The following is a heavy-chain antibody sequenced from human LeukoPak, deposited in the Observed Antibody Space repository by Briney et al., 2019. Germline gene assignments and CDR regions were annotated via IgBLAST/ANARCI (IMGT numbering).Heavy chain of an antibody. D-gene: IGHD5-18*01. Sequence: GESLKISCKASGYTFTNYWIGWVRQMPGKGLEWMGSIYPSDSDTKYSPSFQGQVTISADKSITTAYLQWSSLKASDSAMYYCARLIPGYSLFDYCGQGTLVTVSS. V-gene: IGHV5-51*01. CDR2: IYPSDSDT. CDR1: GYTFTNYW. CDR3: ARLIPGYSLFDY. J-gene: IGHJ4*02.